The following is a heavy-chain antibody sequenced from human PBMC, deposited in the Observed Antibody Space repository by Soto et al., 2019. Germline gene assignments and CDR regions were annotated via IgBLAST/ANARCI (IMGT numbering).Heavy chain of an antibody. V-gene: IGHV4-31*03. CDR1: GGSISSGGYY. J-gene: IGHJ4*02. CDR3: ARTSIFDYERGGGGYYRHFDF. D-gene: IGHD3-22*01. CDR2: IYYSGST. Sequence: SETLSLTCTVSGGSISSGGYYWTWIRQHPGKGLEWIGYIYYSGSTYYNPSLKSRVTISVDTSKNQFSLKLSSVTAADTAVYYCARTSIFDYERGGGGYYRHFDFWGQGFLVPVSP.